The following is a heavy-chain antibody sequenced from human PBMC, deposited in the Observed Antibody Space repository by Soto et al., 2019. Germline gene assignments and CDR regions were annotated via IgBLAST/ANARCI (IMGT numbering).Heavy chain of an antibody. V-gene: IGHV1-3*01. CDR2: INAGNGNT. D-gene: IGHD3-9*01. J-gene: IGHJ5*02. CDR1: GYTFTSYA. Sequence: ASVKVSCKASGYTFTSYAMHWVRQAPGQRFEWMGWINAGNGNTKYSQKFQGRVTITRDTSASTAYMELSGLRSEDTAVYYCARDDYDILTGYYPNWFDPWGQGTLVTV. CDR3: ARDDYDILTGYYPNWFDP.